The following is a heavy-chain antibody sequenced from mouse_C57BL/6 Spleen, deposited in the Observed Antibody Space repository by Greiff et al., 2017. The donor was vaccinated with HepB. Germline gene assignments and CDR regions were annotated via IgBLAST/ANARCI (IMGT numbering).Heavy chain of an antibody. D-gene: IGHD1-1*01. CDR3: AREGIRYFDY. Sequence: EVKLVESGGGLVQPGGSLSLSCAASGFTFTDYYMSWVRQPPGKALEWLGFIRNKANGYTTEYSASVKGRFTISRDNSQSILYLQMNALRAEDSATYYCAREGIRYFDYWGQGTTLTVSS. J-gene: IGHJ2*01. V-gene: IGHV7-3*01. CDR2: IRNKANGYTT. CDR1: GFTFTDYY.